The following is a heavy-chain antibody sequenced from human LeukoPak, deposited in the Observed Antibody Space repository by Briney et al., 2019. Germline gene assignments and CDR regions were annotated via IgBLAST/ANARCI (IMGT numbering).Heavy chain of an antibody. CDR2: ILDSGYST. V-gene: IGHV3-23*01. Sequence: GGSLRLSCAASGFTFSSYAMSWVRQAPGKGLEWVSGILDSGYSTYYANSVKGRFTISRDNSNNTLYLQMNSLRAEDTAVYYCAKLGGHPLHNYYVGVWGKGTTVAVSS. J-gene: IGHJ6*03. D-gene: IGHD3-16*01. CDR1: GFTFSSYA. CDR3: AKLGGHPLHNYYVGV.